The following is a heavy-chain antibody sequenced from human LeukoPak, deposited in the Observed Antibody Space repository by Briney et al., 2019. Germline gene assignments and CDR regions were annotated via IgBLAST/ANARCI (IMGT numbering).Heavy chain of an antibody. CDR2: VSISGGST. D-gene: IGHD3-22*01. J-gene: IGHJ3*01. V-gene: IGHV3-23*01. Sequence: GGSLRLSCAASGFSFSSYAMSWVRQAPGRGLDWVSAVSISGGSTYYADSVKGRFTISRDNSRTTLYLQMSSLRAEDTAVYYCATNRASLTGYYDSRGYPFSWGQGTMVTVSS. CDR1: GFSFSSYA. CDR3: ATNRASLTGYYDSRGYPFS.